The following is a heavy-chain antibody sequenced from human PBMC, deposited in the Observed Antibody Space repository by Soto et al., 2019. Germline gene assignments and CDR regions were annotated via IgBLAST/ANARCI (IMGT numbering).Heavy chain of an antibody. D-gene: IGHD5-18*01. V-gene: IGHV1-69*12. J-gene: IGHJ6*02. CDR1: GGTFSSYA. Sequence: QVQLVQSGAEVKKPGSSVKVSCKASGGTFSSYAISWVRQAPGQGLEWMGGIIPIFGTANYTQKFQGRVTITADESPSTAYMELSSLRSEDTAVYYCARDTRLGGYSYGYYYYYGMDVWGQGTTVTVSS. CDR2: IIPIFGTA. CDR3: ARDTRLGGYSYGYYYYYGMDV.